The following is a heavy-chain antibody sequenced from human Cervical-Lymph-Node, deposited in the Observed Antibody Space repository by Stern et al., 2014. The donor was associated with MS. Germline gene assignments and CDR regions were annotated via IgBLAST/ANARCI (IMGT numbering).Heavy chain of an antibody. CDR3: ARSDRLWGSFDY. J-gene: IGHJ4*02. CDR2: IHYSGST. V-gene: IGHV4-31*03. CDR1: GGSISGAGYY. D-gene: IGHD3-16*01. Sequence: QVQLQESGPGLVKPSQTLSLTCTVSGGSISGAGYYWSWIRPHPGRGLEWIGHIHYSGSTYYNPSLRSRVTISVDTSKNQFSLRLNSVTAADTALYYCARSDRLWGSFDYWGQGTLVTVSS.